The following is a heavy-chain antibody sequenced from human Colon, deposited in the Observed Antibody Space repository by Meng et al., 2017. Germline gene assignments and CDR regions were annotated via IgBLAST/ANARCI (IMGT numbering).Heavy chain of an antibody. D-gene: IGHD5-24*01. CDR3: AKRRRDGYNSEFDS. CDR2: ISGSGDST. J-gene: IGHJ4*02. V-gene: IGHV3-23*01. Sequence: GGSLRLSCVGSGFIFNNSGMTWVRQVPGKGLEGVSEISGSGDSTYYADSVKGRFTISRDNSRNTLYLQMNSLRVEDTAMYYCAKRRRDGYNSEFDSWGQGILVTVSS. CDR1: GFIFNNSG.